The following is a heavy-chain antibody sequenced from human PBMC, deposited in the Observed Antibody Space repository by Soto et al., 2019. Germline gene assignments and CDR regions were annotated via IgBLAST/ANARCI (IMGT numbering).Heavy chain of an antibody. CDR2: IIPIIGTA. J-gene: IGHJ4*02. D-gene: IGHD5-12*01. CDR3: ARGGVDVVATSAFDY. V-gene: IGHV1-69*01. CDR1: GGTFNNYA. Sequence: QVQLVQSGAEVKKPGSSVKVSCKASGGTFNNYAISWVRQAPGQGLESMGGIIPIIGTADYAHKFQGRLAISADESTGTTFMELSSLRSEDTALYYCARGGVDVVATSAFDYWGQGTLVTVSS.